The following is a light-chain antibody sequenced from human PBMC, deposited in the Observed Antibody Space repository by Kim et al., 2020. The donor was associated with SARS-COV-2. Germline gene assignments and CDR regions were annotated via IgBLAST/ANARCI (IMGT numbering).Light chain of an antibody. J-gene: IGKJ4*01. CDR1: QSGSSN. V-gene: IGKV3-15*01. Sequence: VSPGERATLSCRASQSGSSNLGWYQQKPGQAPRLLIYAASTRASGVPARFSGSGSGTEFTLSISSLQSEDVAVYYCQQYDNWPPSTFGGGTKLEI. CDR3: QQYDNWPPST. CDR2: AAS.